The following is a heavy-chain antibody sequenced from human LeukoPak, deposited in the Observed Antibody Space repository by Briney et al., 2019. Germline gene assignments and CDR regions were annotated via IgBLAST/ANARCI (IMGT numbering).Heavy chain of an antibody. V-gene: IGHV4-59*13. CDR1: GGAISSFY. CDR3: ARDSPFDP. CDR2: IQYSGST. J-gene: IGHJ5*02. Sequence: SETLSLTCSVSGGAISSFYWIWIRQTPGKGLEWIGCIQYSGSTEYNPSLESRVTISVDTSKKQISLKLSSVTAADTAVYYCARDSPFDPWGQGTLVTVSS.